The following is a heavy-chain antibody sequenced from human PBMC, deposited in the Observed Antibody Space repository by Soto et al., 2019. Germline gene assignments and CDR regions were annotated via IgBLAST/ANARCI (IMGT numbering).Heavy chain of an antibody. J-gene: IGHJ6*03. CDR2: ISGSSGNT. CDR1: GFTFSSYS. Sequence: GGSLRLSCAASGFTFSSYSMNWVRQAPGKGLEWVSAISGSSGNTFYADSVKGRFTISRDNSKNTLYLQMNSLRAEDTALYYCAKGGTGTTVGRYMDVWGKGTTVTVSS. D-gene: IGHD1-7*01. CDR3: AKGGTGTTVGRYMDV. V-gene: IGHV3-23*01.